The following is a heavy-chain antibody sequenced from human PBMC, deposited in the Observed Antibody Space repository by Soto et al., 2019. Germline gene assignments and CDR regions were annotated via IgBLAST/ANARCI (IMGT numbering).Heavy chain of an antibody. V-gene: IGHV4-34*01. J-gene: IGHJ4*02. CDR1: GGSFSGYY. CDR2: INHSGST. Sequence: SETLSLTCAVYGGSFSGYYWSWIRQPPGKGLEWIGEINHSGSTNYNPSLKSRVTISVDTSKNQFSLKLSSVTAADTAVSYCARGPARSYYDSSGYSGHDYWGQGKMVTVS. D-gene: IGHD3-22*01. CDR3: ARGPARSYYDSSGYSGHDY.